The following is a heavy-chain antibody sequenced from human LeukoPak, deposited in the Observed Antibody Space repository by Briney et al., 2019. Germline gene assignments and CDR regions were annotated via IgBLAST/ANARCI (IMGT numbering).Heavy chain of an antibody. V-gene: IGHV4-39*01. CDR1: GASINSEDHF. CDR2: VSYRGAS. CDR3: ARLVGFSSSVLV. J-gene: IGHJ4*02. D-gene: IGHD6-6*01. Sequence: SETLSLTCYVSGASINSEDHFWGWIRQPPGKRLEWIGSVSYRGASYDNPSLRGRVTTSADTSRNLFSLKLDSVTAADTAVYYCARLVGFSSSVLVWAQGILVTVSS.